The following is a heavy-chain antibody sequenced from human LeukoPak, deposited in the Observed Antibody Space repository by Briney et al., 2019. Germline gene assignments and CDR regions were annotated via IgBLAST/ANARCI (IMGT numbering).Heavy chain of an antibody. CDR2: VSGGGAD. V-gene: IGHV3-23*01. J-gene: IGHJ4*02. D-gene: IGHD5/OR15-5a*01. CDR1: GFTLNHYA. Sequence: PGGSLRLSCETSGFTLNHYAMNWVRQAPWKGLDWVSSVSGGGADYYAGSVEGRFPISRDSSQNTVFLQMNSLRAEDAAVYFCARGWSSVSYYFQYWGQGTLVTVSS. CDR3: ARGWSSVSYYFQY.